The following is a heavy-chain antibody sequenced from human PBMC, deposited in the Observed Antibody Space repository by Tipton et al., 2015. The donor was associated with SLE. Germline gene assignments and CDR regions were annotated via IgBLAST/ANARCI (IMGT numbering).Heavy chain of an antibody. V-gene: IGHV4-4*02. CDR2: IFHIGST. CDR1: DDSISSSNW. D-gene: IGHD1-26*01. CDR3: ARGSAVVGTSGYDALDI. J-gene: IGHJ3*02. Sequence: TLSLTCTVSDDSISSSNWWNWVRQPPGKGLEWIGEIFHIGSTNNQPSLKSRVTISVYKARNQFSLKLTSVTAADTAVYYCARGSAVVGTSGYDALDIWGQGTMVTVSS.